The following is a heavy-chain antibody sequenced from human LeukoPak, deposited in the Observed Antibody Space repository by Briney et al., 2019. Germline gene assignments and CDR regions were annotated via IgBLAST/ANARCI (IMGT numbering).Heavy chain of an antibody. J-gene: IGHJ4*02. V-gene: IGHV1-18*01. CDR3: ARDRDYGGTRIDDY. D-gene: IGHD4-23*01. CDR2: ISAYNGNT. Sequence: ASVKVSCKASGYTFTSYGISWVRQAPGQELEWMGWISAYNGNTNYARKLQGRVTMTTDTSTSTAYMELRNLRSDDTAVYYCARDRDYGGTRIDDYWGQGTLVTVSS. CDR1: GYTFTSYG.